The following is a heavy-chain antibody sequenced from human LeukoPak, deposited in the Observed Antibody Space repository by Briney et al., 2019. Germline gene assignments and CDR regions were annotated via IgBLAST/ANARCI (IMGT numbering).Heavy chain of an antibody. CDR1: GFTFTSYG. Sequence: GGSLRLSCTASGFTFTSYGMNWVRQAPGKGLEWVSFIDTSGSYIYYGDSLKGRVTISRDNAKNSLYLQMNGLRAEDTAVYYCARGRGITLLRGVAMSDGFDIWGQGAMVTVSS. V-gene: IGHV3-21*01. D-gene: IGHD3-10*01. CDR3: ARGRGITLLRGVAMSDGFDI. CDR2: IDTSGSYI. J-gene: IGHJ3*02.